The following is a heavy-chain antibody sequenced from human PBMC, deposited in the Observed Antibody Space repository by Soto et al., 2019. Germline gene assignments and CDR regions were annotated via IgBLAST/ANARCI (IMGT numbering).Heavy chain of an antibody. CDR3: ATVFDL. CDR2: IDTDGGGT. Sequence: EVQLVESGGGLVQPGGSLRVSCAASGFTLRSHRIHWVRQVPGKGLEWVSRIDTDGGGTSYADSVKGRFTISTDNAKNTVLLQMNGLRAEDTAVYYCATVFDLWGQGTLVTVSS. V-gene: IGHV3-74*01. CDR1: GFTLRSHR. J-gene: IGHJ5*02.